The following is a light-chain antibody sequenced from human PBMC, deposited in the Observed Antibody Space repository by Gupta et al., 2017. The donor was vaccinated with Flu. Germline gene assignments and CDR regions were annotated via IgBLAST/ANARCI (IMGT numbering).Light chain of an antibody. J-gene: IGLJ3*02. CDR2: DDY. Sequence: SYVLTHPPSVSVAPGPTARLACGGNNRGDKRVHWYQQQPGQAPVLVVYDDYDRPSGFPARLSGSNSGITATLIISRIEAGDEDDYYCQVWDSTSDHWVFGGGTKVTVL. V-gene: IGLV3-21*02. CDR1: NRGDKR. CDR3: QVWDSTSDHWV.